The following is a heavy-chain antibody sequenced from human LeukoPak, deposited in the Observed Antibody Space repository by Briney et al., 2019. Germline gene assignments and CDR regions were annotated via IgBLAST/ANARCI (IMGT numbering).Heavy chain of an antibody. D-gene: IGHD2-15*01. CDR1: GFTFSSYA. CDR2: ISGSGGGT. J-gene: IGHJ6*02. Sequence: GGSLRLSCAASGFTFSSYAMSWVRQAPGKGLEWVSAISGSGGGTYYADSVKGRFTISRDNSKKTLYLQMNSLRAEDTAVYYCAKNLGYCSGGSCYGESYYYGMDVWGQGTTVTVSS. CDR3: AKNLGYCSGGSCYGESYYYGMDV. V-gene: IGHV3-23*01.